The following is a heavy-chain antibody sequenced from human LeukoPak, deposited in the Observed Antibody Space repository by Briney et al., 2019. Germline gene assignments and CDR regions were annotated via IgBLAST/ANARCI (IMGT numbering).Heavy chain of an antibody. J-gene: IGHJ3*02. CDR2: ISDDGSNK. V-gene: IGHV3-30*04. D-gene: IGHD2-2*03. CDR3: ARVDDLDAFDM. CDR1: GFTFSSYA. Sequence: PGGFLRLSCAASGFTFSSYAMHWVRQAPGKGLEWVAVISDDGSNKYYADSVKGRFTISRDNSKNTLYLQMNSLRAEDTAVYYCARVDDLDAFDMWGQGTMVTVSS.